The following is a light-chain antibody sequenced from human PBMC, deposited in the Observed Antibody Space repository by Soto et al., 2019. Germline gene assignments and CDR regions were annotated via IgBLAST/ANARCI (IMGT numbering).Light chain of an antibody. CDR1: QSVLYSSNNKNY. Sequence: DIVMTQSPDSLAVSLGERATINCKSSQSVLYSSNNKNYLAWYQQKPGQPTKLLIYWASILESGVPDRFSGSGSGTDFTLTISSLQAEDVAVYYCQQYYSTPFTFGPGTKVDIK. CDR2: WAS. J-gene: IGKJ3*01. V-gene: IGKV4-1*01. CDR3: QQYYSTPFT.